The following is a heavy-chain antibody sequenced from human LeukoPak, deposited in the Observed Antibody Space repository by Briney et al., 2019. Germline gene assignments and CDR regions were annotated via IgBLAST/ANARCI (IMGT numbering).Heavy chain of an antibody. CDR2: ISWNSGSI. J-gene: IGHJ4*02. CDR1: GFTFDDYA. V-gene: IGHV3-9*01. Sequence: GGSLRLSCAASGFTFDDYAMHWVRQAPGKGLEWVSGISWNSGSIGYADSVKGRFTISRDNAKNSLCLQMNSLRAEDTALYYCAKADSPYSGWFDYWGQGTLVTVSS. CDR3: AKADSPYSGWFDY. D-gene: IGHD6-19*01.